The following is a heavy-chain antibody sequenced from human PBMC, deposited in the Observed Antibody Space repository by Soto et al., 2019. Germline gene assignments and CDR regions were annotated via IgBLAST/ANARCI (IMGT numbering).Heavy chain of an antibody. J-gene: IGHJ4*02. CDR1: GYTFTSYG. CDR3: ARDYYDFWSGYSPPRQPYYFDY. D-gene: IGHD3-3*01. CDR2: ISAYNGNT. V-gene: IGHV1-18*01. Sequence: GASVKVSCKASGYTFTSYGISWVRQAPGQGLEWMGWISAYNGNTNYAQKLQGRVTMTTDTSTSTAYMELRSLRSDDTAVYYCARDYYDFWSGYSPPRQPYYFDYWGQGTLVTVS.